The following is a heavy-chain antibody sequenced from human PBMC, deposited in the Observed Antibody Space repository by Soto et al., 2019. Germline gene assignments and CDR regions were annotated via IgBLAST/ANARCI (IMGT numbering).Heavy chain of an antibody. CDR3: ARGQYYDFWSGPTNWFDP. Sequence: PSETLSLTCTVSGGSISSYDWSWIRQPPGKGLEWIGYIYYSGSTNYNPSLKSRVTISVDTSKNQFSLKLSSVTAADTAVYYCARGQYYDFWSGPTNWFDPWGQGTLVTVSS. J-gene: IGHJ5*02. V-gene: IGHV4-59*01. CDR2: IYYSGST. D-gene: IGHD3-3*01. CDR1: GGSISSYD.